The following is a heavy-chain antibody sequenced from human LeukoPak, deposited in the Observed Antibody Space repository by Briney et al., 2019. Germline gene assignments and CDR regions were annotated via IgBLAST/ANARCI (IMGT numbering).Heavy chain of an antibody. CDR2: IKQDGSEK. CDR3: ARVGYGGNSYYFDY. CDR1: GFTFSSYW. V-gene: IGHV3-7*01. J-gene: IGHJ4*02. D-gene: IGHD4-23*01. Sequence: PGGSLRLSCAASGFTFSSYWMSWVRQAPGKGLEWVANIKQDGSEKYYVDSVKGRFTISRDNAKNSLYLQMNSLRAEDTAVYYCARVGYGGNSYYFDYWGQGTLVTVSS.